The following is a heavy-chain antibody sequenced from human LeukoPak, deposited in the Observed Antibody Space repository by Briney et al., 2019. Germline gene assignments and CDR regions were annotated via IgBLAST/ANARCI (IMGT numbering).Heavy chain of an antibody. D-gene: IGHD1-26*01. CDR2: IYTSGST. CDR1: GGSISSYY. V-gene: IGHV4-4*07. J-gene: IGHJ4*02. Sequence: SETLSLTCTVSGGSISSYYWSWIRQPAGKGLEWIGRIYTSGSTNYNASLKSRVSMSVDTSKNQFSLKLSSVTAADTAVFYCARENSGSYREFDYWGQGALVTVS. CDR3: ARENSGSYREFDY.